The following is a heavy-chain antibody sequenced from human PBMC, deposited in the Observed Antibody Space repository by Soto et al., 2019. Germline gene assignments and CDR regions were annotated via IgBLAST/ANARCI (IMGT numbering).Heavy chain of an antibody. V-gene: IGHV3-33*01. Sequence: QVQLVESGGGMVQPGRSLRLSCAASGFTFSSYGMHWVRQAPGKGLEWVAVIWYDGSNKYYADSVKGRFTISRDNSKNTLYLQMNSLRAEDTAVYYCARDGGYSSGWTYFDYWGQGTLVTVSS. CDR3: ARDGGYSSGWTYFDY. CDR2: IWYDGSNK. J-gene: IGHJ4*02. CDR1: GFTFSSYG. D-gene: IGHD6-19*01.